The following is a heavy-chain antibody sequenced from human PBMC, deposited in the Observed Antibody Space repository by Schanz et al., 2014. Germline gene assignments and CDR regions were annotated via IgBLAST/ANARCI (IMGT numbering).Heavy chain of an antibody. J-gene: IGHJ6*02. CDR3: ARVELSVYYYAMDV. Sequence: VFLVESGGGLVQPGGSLRLSCAASGFAFSSFALSWVRQAPGKGLEWVGVIWYDGSKTYYADSVKGRFTISRDNAKNSLYLQMNSLRAEDAAVYYCARVELSVYYYAMDVWGQGTTVTVSS. D-gene: IGHD2-15*01. CDR2: IWYDGSKT. V-gene: IGHV3-33*08. CDR1: GFAFSSFA.